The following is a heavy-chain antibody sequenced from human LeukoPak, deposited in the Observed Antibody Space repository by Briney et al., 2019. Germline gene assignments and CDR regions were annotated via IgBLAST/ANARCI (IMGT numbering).Heavy chain of an antibody. V-gene: IGHV3-23*01. J-gene: IGHJ4*02. D-gene: IGHD6-13*01. CDR1: GFSFANYA. CDR3: TRSVSAAGNRHFDY. Sequence: GGSLRLSCAASGFSFANYAMSWVRQAPGKGLGWVSSVSGSGGETHSTDSVKGRFTISRDNSKGTLYLQLSSLKAEDTAVYYCTRSVSAAGNRHFDYWGQGTLVTVSS. CDR2: VSGSGGET.